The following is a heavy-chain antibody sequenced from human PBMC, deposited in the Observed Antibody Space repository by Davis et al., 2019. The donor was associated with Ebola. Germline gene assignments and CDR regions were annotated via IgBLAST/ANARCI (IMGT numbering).Heavy chain of an antibody. V-gene: IGHV1-46*01. Sequence: ASVKVSCKASGYTFTSYYMHWVRQAPGQGLEWMGIINPSGGSTSYAQKFQGRVAMTRDTSTSTVYMELSSLRSEDTAVYYCAREVVVAATLYYGMDVWGQGTTVTVSS. D-gene: IGHD2-15*01. CDR2: INPSGGST. J-gene: IGHJ6*02. CDR3: AREVVVAATLYYGMDV. CDR1: GYTFTSYY.